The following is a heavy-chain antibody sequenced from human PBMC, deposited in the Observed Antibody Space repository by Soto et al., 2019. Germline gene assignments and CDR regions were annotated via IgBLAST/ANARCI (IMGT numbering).Heavy chain of an antibody. D-gene: IGHD2-15*01. CDR2: IRSKTNNYAT. Sequence: EVQLVESGGGLVQPGGSLKLSCAASGFTFTDSALHWDRQASGKGLEWVGRIRSKTNNYATAHAASVTGRFSISRDVSRNTAYLQLNSLRVEDTAVYYCARACSDGFSFGYWGQGTLVTV. CDR1: GFTFTDSA. V-gene: IGHV3-73*01. J-gene: IGHJ4*02. CDR3: ARACSDGFSFGY.